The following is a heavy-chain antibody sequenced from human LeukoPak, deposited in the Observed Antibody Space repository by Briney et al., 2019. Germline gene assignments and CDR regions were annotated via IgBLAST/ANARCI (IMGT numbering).Heavy chain of an antibody. V-gene: IGHV3-23*01. Sequence: GGSLRLSCAASGFTFSSYAMSWVRQAPGKGLEWVSAISGSGGSTYYPDSVKGRFTISRDNSKNTLYLQMNSLRAEDTAVYYCARTSTVTTRLQFDPWGQGTLVTVSS. D-gene: IGHD4-17*01. J-gene: IGHJ5*02. CDR3: ARTSTVTTRLQFDP. CDR2: ISGSGGST. CDR1: GFTFSSYA.